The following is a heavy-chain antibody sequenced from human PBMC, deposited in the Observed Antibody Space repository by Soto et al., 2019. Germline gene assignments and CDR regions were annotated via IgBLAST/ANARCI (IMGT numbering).Heavy chain of an antibody. Sequence: PGGSLRLSCAPSGFTVSSNYMSWVRQAPGKGLEWISIIYSGGITYYAGSVKGRFTISRDISRNTLYLQMSSLRAEDTAVYYCARDGWVVDDSWYFDLWGRGTLVTVS. CDR1: GFTVSSNY. CDR3: ARDGWVVDDSWYFDL. V-gene: IGHV3-53*01. CDR2: IYSGGIT. J-gene: IGHJ2*01. D-gene: IGHD2-15*01.